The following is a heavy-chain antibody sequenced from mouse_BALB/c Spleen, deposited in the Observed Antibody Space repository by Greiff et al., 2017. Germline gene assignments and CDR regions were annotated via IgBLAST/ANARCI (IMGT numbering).Heavy chain of an antibody. Sequence: QVHVKQSGPELVKPGASVKISCKASGYTFTDYYINWVKQKPGQGLEWIGWIYPGSGNTKYNEKFKGKATLTVDTSSSTAYMQLSSLTSEDTAVYFCARGYGAWFAYWGQGTLVTVSA. CDR3: ARGYGAWFAY. CDR1: GYTFTDYY. CDR2: IYPGSGNT. V-gene: IGHV1-84*02. D-gene: IGHD2-14*01. J-gene: IGHJ3*01.